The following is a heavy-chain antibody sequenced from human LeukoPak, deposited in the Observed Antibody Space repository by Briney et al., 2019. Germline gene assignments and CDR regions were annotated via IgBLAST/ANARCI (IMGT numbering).Heavy chain of an antibody. V-gene: IGHV1-2*02. Sequence: ASVKVSCKASGYTFPGHYVHWVRQAPGQGLEWMGWINPNSGGTNYSQQFQGRVTMTRDTSINTAYMELSRLRSDDTAVYYCARSRGGYDDYWGQGTLVTVSS. J-gene: IGHJ4*02. D-gene: IGHD5-12*01. CDR2: INPNSGGT. CDR1: GYTFPGHY. CDR3: ARSRGGYDDY.